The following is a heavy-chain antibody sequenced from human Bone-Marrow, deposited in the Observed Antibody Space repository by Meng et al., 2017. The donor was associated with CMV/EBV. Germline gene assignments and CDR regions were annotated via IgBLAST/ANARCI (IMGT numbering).Heavy chain of an antibody. CDR1: GFSLITSGVD. V-gene: IGHV2-5*01. Sequence: SGPTLVKPTQTLTLTCTFSGFSLITSGVDVGWIRQPPGKALEWLALIYWNDDKRHSPSLKSRLTITKDTSKNQVVLTMTNMDPVDTATYYCAHRPSGTTNNAFDIWGQGPMVTVSS. J-gene: IGHJ3*02. CDR2: IYWNDDK. D-gene: IGHD1-7*01. CDR3: AHRPSGTTNNAFDI.